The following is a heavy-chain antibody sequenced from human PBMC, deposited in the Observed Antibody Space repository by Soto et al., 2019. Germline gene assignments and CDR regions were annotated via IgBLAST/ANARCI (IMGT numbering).Heavy chain of an antibody. Sequence: SVKVSCKASGGTFSSYAISWVRQAPGQGLEWMGGIIPIFGTANYAQKFQGRVTITADESTSTAYMELSRLRSDDTAVYYCARGQNYCGSASYYNGLSWFDPCGQGTLVTVSS. CDR3: ARGQNYCGSASYYNGLSWFDP. V-gene: IGHV1-69*13. J-gene: IGHJ5*02. CDR2: IIPIFGTA. D-gene: IGHD3-10*01. CDR1: GGTFSSYA.